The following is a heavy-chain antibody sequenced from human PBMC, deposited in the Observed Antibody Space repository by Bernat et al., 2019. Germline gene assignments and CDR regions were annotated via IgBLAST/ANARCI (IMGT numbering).Heavy chain of an antibody. D-gene: IGHD2-2*01. Sequence: EGQLLESGGGLVQPGGSLRLSCAASGFTFSSYAMSWVRQAPGKGLEWVSAISGSGGSTYYADSVKGRFTISGDNARTTMYLQMNSLRAEDTAVYYCAKGRIYCSSTSCYALYYYYYYMDVWGKGTTVTVSS. CDR1: GFTFSSYA. CDR3: AKGRIYCSSTSCYALYYYYYYMDV. J-gene: IGHJ6*03. V-gene: IGHV3-23*01. CDR2: ISGSGGST.